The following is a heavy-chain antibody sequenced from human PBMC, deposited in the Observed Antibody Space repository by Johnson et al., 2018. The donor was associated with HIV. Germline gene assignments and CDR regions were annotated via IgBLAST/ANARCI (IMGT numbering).Heavy chain of an antibody. V-gene: IGHV3-30*03. Sequence: QVQLVESGGGVVQPGRSLRLSCAASGFTFSSYGMHWVRQAPGKGLEWVAVISYDGSNKYYADSVKGRFTISRDDSKNTLYLQMNSLKTEDTAVYYCTTDQGYYGDAFDIWGQGTMVTVSS. CDR3: TTDQGYYGDAFDI. CDR2: ISYDGSNK. J-gene: IGHJ3*02. CDR1: GFTFSSYG. D-gene: IGHD3-10*01.